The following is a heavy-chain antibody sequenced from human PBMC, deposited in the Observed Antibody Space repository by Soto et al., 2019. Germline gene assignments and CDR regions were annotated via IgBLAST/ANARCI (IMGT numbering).Heavy chain of an antibody. CDR2: IKSKTDGGTT. Sequence: SXRLSCAPSGFSFSNAWMGWVRQAPGKGLEWGGRIKSKTDGGTTDYAAPVKGRFTISRDDSKNTLYLQLNSLKTEDTAVYYCTARNYDFWSGYYGAFDIWGQGTRVTVS. J-gene: IGHJ3*02. V-gene: IGHV3-15*01. CDR3: TARNYDFWSGYYGAFDI. D-gene: IGHD3-3*01. CDR1: GFSFSNAW.